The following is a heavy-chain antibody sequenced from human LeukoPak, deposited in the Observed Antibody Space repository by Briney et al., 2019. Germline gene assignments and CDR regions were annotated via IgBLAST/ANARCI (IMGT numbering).Heavy chain of an antibody. V-gene: IGHV4-30-2*01. Sequence: SQTLSLTCTVSGGSISSVGYYWNLDPAATRKGLEWIGDIYHSGSAYYNPSLKSRVTISVDRSKNQFSLRLSSVTAADTAVYYCATEFYDFLSGESWFDPWGQGALVTVS. D-gene: IGHD3-9*01. CDR2: IYHSGSA. CDR1: GGSISSVGYY. CDR3: ATEFYDFLSGESWFDP. J-gene: IGHJ5*02.